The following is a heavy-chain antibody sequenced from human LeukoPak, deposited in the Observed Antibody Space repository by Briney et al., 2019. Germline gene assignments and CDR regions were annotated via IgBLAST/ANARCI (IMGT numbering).Heavy chain of an antibody. J-gene: IGHJ4*02. CDR2: INSYGRST. D-gene: IGHD5-24*01. Sequence: PGGTLRLSCAVSGLTFSSYCMHWVRQAPGPAMVWVSRINSYGRSTRYADSVKCRFTRSRDNAKNTLYLQMNSLSAEDTAVYYCARHPDGPAGHWGQGPLLTVSS. CDR3: ARHPDGPAGH. CDR1: GLTFSSYC. V-gene: IGHV3-74*01.